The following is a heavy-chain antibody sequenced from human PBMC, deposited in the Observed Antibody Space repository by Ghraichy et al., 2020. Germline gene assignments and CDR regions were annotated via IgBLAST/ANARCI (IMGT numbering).Heavy chain of an antibody. Sequence: SETLSLTCAVYGGSFSGYYWSWIRQPPGKGLEWIGEINHSGSTNYNPSLKSRVTISVDTSKNQFSLKLSSVTAADTAVYYCALFDSGGYYFDYWGQGTLVTVST. J-gene: IGHJ4*02. CDR1: GGSFSGYY. CDR2: INHSGST. CDR3: ALFDSGGYYFDY. V-gene: IGHV4-34*01. D-gene: IGHD1-26*01.